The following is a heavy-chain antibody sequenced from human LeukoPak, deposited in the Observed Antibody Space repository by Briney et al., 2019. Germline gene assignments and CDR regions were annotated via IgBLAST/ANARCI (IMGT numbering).Heavy chain of an antibody. CDR2: ISGSGGST. J-gene: IGHJ4*02. D-gene: IGHD3-3*01. V-gene: IGHV3-23*01. CDR3: AKGYDFWSGPNDY. Sequence: GGSLRLSCAASGLTFSSYAMSWVRQAPGKGLEWVSAISGSGGSTYYADSVKGRFTISRDNSKNTLYLQMNSLRAEDTAVYYCAKGYDFWSGPNDYWGQGTLVTVSS. CDR1: GLTFSSYA.